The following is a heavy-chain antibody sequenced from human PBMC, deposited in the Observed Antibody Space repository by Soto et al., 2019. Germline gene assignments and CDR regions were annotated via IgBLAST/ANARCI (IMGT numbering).Heavy chain of an antibody. D-gene: IGHD6-19*01. CDR1: GFTFSSYA. Sequence: EVQLLESGGGLVQPGGSLRLSCAASGFTFSSYAMSWVRQAPGKGLEWVSAISGSGGSTYYADSVKGRFTIARDNSKTTLYLQMNSLRAEDTAVYYCAKSGGSSGWYYYGMDVWGQGTTVTVSS. CDR3: AKSGGSSGWYYYGMDV. V-gene: IGHV3-23*01. CDR2: ISGSGGST. J-gene: IGHJ6*02.